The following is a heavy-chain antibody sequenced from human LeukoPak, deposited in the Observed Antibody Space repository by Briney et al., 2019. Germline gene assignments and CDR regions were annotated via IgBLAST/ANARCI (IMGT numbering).Heavy chain of an antibody. Sequence: SETLSLTCTVSGGSTSSGSYYWNWIRQPAGKGLEWIGRIYSSGSTNYNPSLKSRVTMSVDTSKNQFSLKLSSVTAADTAMYYCARYCSGSSCYSWGYYFDYWGQGTLVTVSS. CDR3: ARYCSGSSCYSWGYYFDY. D-gene: IGHD2-15*01. CDR2: IYSSGST. J-gene: IGHJ4*02. V-gene: IGHV4-61*02. CDR1: GGSTSSGSYY.